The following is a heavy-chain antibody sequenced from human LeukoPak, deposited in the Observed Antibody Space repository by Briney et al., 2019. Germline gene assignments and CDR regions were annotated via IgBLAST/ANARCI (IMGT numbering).Heavy chain of an antibody. CDR1: GFTFSSYS. Sequence: GGSLRLSCAASGFTFSSYSMNWVRQAPGKGLEWVSPISSSSSYIYYADSVKGRFTISRDNAMNTVYLQMNSLRAEDTAVYYCARVLSGSWDWFDPWGQGTLVTVSS. V-gene: IGHV3-21*06. D-gene: IGHD3-22*01. J-gene: IGHJ5*02. CDR2: ISSSSSYI. CDR3: ARVLSGSWDWFDP.